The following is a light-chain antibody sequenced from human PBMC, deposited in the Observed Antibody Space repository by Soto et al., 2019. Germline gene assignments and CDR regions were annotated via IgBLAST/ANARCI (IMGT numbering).Light chain of an antibody. Sequence: IRRTNSTSSLAASVEERVPITCRARQGISGYLNRYQKKSGQAPRLLMYAASSLQSGVPSRFSGSGSGTDFTLTISSLQPEDSATYYCQQSASMPWTFGQGTKVDIK. CDR3: QQSASMPWT. CDR1: QGISGY. J-gene: IGKJ1*01. CDR2: AAS. V-gene: IGKV1-39*01.